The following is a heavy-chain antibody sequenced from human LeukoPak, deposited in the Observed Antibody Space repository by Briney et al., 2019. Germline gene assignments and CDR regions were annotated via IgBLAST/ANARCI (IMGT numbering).Heavy chain of an antibody. V-gene: IGHV3-23*01. J-gene: IGHJ4*02. D-gene: IGHD3-10*01. CDR3: AKVYGSGSYAVNYFDY. CDR1: GFTFSNAW. Sequence: PGGSLRLPCAASGFTFSNAWMSWVRQAPGKGLEWVSAISGSGGSTYYADSVKGRFTISRDNSKNTLYLQMNSLRAEDTAVYYCAKVYGSGSYAVNYFDYWGQGTLVTVSS. CDR2: ISGSGGST.